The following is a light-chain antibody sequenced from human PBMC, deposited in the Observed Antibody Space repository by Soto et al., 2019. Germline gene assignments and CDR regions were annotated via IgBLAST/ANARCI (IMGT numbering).Light chain of an antibody. CDR2: EVT. V-gene: IGLV2-8*01. J-gene: IGLJ2*01. Sequence: QSALTQPPSASGSLGQSVTISCTGTSSDVGAYNYVSWYQQHPGKAPKLMIYEVTRRPSGVPDRFSGSKSGNTASLNVSGLQAEDEADYYCAAWDDSLSVFGGGTKLTVL. CDR1: SSDVGAYNY. CDR3: AAWDDSLSV.